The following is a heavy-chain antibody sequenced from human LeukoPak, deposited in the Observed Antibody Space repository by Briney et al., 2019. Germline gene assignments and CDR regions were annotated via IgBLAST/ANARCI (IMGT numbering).Heavy chain of an antibody. CDR3: ARDSAGYCSSTSCYTPSLAFDI. Sequence: GGSLRLSCAASGFTLSSYWMSWVRQAPGKGLEWVANIKQDESEKYYVDSAKGRFTISRDNAKNSLYLQMNSLRAEDTAVYYCARDSAGYCSSTSCYTPSLAFDIWGQGTMVTVSS. D-gene: IGHD2-2*02. V-gene: IGHV3-7*01. J-gene: IGHJ3*02. CDR1: GFTLSSYW. CDR2: IKQDESEK.